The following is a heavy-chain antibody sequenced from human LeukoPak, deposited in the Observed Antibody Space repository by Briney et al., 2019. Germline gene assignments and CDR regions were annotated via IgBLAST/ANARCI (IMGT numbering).Heavy chain of an antibody. Sequence: GGSLRLSCVASGLAFSSFAMSWVRQAPGKGLEWVSGLTGSGSTYHADSVKGRFTISRDNAKNTLYLQMNSLRAEDTAVYYCARERSTVFTMDVWGKGTTVTVSS. CDR1: GLAFSSFA. J-gene: IGHJ6*03. CDR3: ARERSTVFTMDV. CDR2: LTGSGST. D-gene: IGHD4-17*01. V-gene: IGHV3-23*01.